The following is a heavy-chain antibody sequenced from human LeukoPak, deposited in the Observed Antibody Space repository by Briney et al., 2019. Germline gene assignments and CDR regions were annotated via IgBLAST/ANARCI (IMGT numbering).Heavy chain of an antibody. CDR2: IFYSGST. J-gene: IGHJ4*02. Sequence: ASETLSPTCTVSGGSISSSSHHWVWIRQPPGKGLEWIGNIFYSGSTNYNPSLKSRVTISVDTSKNQFSLKLSSVTDADTAEYYCARRVAGSGYRDYWGQGTLVTVSS. D-gene: IGHD3-22*01. V-gene: IGHV4-39*01. CDR3: ARRVAGSGYRDY. CDR1: GGSISSSSHH.